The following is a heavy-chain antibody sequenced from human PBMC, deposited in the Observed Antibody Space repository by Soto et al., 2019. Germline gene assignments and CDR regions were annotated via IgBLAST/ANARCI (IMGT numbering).Heavy chain of an antibody. D-gene: IGHD4-17*01. J-gene: IGHJ4*02. Sequence: QVQLVESGGGVVQPGRSLRLSCAASGFTFSSYGMHWVRQARGKGLEWVAVIWYDGSDKYYADSVKGRFTIARDNSKNTLYLQMNSLRAEDTAVYYCARATHGDQIDYWGQGTLVTVSS. V-gene: IGHV3-33*01. CDR3: ARATHGDQIDY. CDR2: IWYDGSDK. CDR1: GFTFSSYG.